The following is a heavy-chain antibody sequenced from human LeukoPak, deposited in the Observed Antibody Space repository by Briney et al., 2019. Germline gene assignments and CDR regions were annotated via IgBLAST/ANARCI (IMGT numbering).Heavy chain of an antibody. J-gene: IGHJ4*02. Sequence: ASVKVSCKASGYTSTSYYMHWVRQAPGQGLEWMGIINPSGGSTSYAQKFQGRVTMTREMSTSTVYMELSSLRSEDTAVYYCARGGGVYGDYPDYWGQGTLVTVS. V-gene: IGHV1-46*01. CDR1: GYTSTSYY. D-gene: IGHD4-17*01. CDR3: ARGGGVYGDYPDY. CDR2: INPSGGST.